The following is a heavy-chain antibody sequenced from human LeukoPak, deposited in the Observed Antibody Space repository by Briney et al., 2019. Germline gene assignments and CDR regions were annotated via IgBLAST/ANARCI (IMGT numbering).Heavy chain of an antibody. V-gene: IGHV4-34*01. CDR1: GGSFSGYH. D-gene: IGHD4-23*01. CDR3: AGSYGGNAVGPFDI. J-gene: IGHJ3*02. CDR2: VSQSGGT. Sequence: SETLSLTCAVSGGSFSGYHGSWIRQTPGKGLEWIGEVSQSGGTSYNPSLKSRVAVSIETSKNHFSLKLNSVTAADTAMYYCAGSYGGNAVGPFDIWGQGTMLTVSS.